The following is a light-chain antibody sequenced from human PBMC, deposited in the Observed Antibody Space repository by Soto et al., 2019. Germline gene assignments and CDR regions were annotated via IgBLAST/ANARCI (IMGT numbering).Light chain of an antibody. J-gene: IGKJ4*01. CDR1: QSVDIY. CDR2: SAS. V-gene: IGKV3-11*01. CDR3: QQRSSWPLT. Sequence: EIVLTQSPATLSLSPGERATLSCRASQSVDIYLAWYQQKPGQAPRLLIYSASYRATGIPARFSGSGSGTDFTLSISGLEPEDFAVYYCQQRSSWPLTFGGGTKVEIK.